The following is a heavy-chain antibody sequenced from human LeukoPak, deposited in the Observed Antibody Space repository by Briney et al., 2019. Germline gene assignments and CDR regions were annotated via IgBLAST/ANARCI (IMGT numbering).Heavy chain of an antibody. Sequence: GASVKVSCKASGYTFTSYAIRWVRQAPGQGLEWMGIINPSGGSTSYAQKFQGRVTMTRDTSTSTVYMELSSLRSEDTAVYYCARGGKIVVVTAIRSDDAFDIWGQGTMVTVSS. J-gene: IGHJ3*02. D-gene: IGHD2-21*02. CDR2: INPSGGST. V-gene: IGHV1-46*01. CDR3: ARGGKIVVVTAIRSDDAFDI. CDR1: GYTFTSYA.